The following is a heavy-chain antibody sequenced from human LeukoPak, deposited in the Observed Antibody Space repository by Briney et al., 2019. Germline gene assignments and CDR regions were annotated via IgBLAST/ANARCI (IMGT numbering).Heavy chain of an antibody. J-gene: IGHJ4*02. Sequence: ASVMVSCKASGYTFTNYGISWVRQAPGQGLEWMAWISANNGKTRYAQNLQGRVTMTTDTSTSTAYMELSSLRSDDTAVYYCARVPPSAHQLLSSDYWGQGTQVTVSS. V-gene: IGHV1-18*04. CDR2: ISANNGKT. CDR3: ARVPPSAHQLLSSDY. D-gene: IGHD2-2*01. CDR1: GYTFTNYG.